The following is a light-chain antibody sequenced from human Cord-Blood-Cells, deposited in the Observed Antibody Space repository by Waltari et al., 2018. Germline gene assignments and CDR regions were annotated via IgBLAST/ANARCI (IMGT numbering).Light chain of an antibody. J-gene: IGLJ3*02. V-gene: IGLV1-40*01. CDR2: GHS. Sequence: QSVLTQPPSVSGAPGQRVTISCTGSSSNIGAGYDVPWYQQLPGTAPKLLIYGHSHRPSGVPARFSGSTSGPSASLAITGLQAEDEADYYCQSYDSSLSGWVFGGGTKLTVL. CDR3: QSYDSSLSGWV. CDR1: SSNIGAGYD.